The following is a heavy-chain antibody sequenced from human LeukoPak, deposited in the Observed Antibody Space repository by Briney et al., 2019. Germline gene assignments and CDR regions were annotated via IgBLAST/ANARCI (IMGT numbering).Heavy chain of an antibody. CDR1: GGSISSYY. CDR3: ARHVRGVTPHYFDY. Sequence: NPSETLSLTCTVSGGSISSYYWSWIRQPPGKGLEWIGYIYYSGSTNYNPSLKSRVTISVDTSKNQFSLKLSSVTAADTAVYYCARHVRGVTPHYFDYWGQGTLVTVSS. CDR2: IYYSGST. J-gene: IGHJ4*02. D-gene: IGHD3-16*01. V-gene: IGHV4-59*01.